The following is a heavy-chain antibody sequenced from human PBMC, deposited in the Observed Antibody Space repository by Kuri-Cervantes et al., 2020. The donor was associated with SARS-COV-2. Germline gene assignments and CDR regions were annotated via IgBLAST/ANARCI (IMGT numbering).Heavy chain of an antibody. CDR3: ARSHTLYGGNSSPWDY. Sequence: ASVKVSCKASGYTFTSYGISWVRQAPGRGLEWVGWISTYNGNTNYAQILQGRISLTTDTSTSTAYMELRSLRSHDSAVYFCARSHTLYGGNSSPWDYWGQGTLVTVSS. CDR2: ISTYNGNT. D-gene: IGHD4-17*01. V-gene: IGHV1-18*01. CDR1: GYTFTSYG. J-gene: IGHJ4*02.